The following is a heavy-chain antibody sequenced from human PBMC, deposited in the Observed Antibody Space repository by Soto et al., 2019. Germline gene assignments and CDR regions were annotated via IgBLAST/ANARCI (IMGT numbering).Heavy chain of an antibody. CDR1: GGSISSGGYY. D-gene: IGHD3-9*01. CDR2: IYYSGST. V-gene: IGHV4-31*03. J-gene: IGHJ6*02. CDR3: ARDKGGEYFDWSSYGMDV. Sequence: QVQLQESGPGLVKPSQTLSLTCTVSGGSISSGGYYWSWIRQHPGKGLEWIGYIYYSGSTYYNPSLKSRVTISVHTSKNQFSRKLSSVTAADTAVYYCARDKGGEYFDWSSYGMDVWGQGTTVTVSS.